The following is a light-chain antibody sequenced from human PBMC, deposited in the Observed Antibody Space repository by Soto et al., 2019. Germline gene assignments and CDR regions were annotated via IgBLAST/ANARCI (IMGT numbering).Light chain of an antibody. J-gene: IGLJ3*02. Sequence: QAVVTQPPSVSGAPGQRVTISCTGSSSNIGAGYDVHWYQQLPGTAPKVLIYGNNNRPSGVPDRFSASKSGTSASLAITRLQAEDEATYYCQSYDNTLSGSGWVFGGGTKLTVL. CDR2: GNN. CDR1: SSNIGAGYD. CDR3: QSYDNTLSGSGWV. V-gene: IGLV1-40*01.